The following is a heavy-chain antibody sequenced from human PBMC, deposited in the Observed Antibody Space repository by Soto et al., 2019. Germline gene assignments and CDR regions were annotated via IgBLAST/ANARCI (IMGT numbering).Heavy chain of an antibody. CDR2: INPFYDTT. CDR3: ARDIARSGTDFDP. D-gene: IGHD1-26*01. CDR1: GSSDRKYA. J-gene: IGHJ5*02. Sequence: ASVKVSCKTSGSSDRKYAIAWVRQAPGQGLEWMGLINPFYDTTNYAEKFQGRVTITADQSTGTSYLEVSSLRSDDTAVYYCARDIARSGTDFDPWGQGTLVTVSS. V-gene: IGHV1-69*13.